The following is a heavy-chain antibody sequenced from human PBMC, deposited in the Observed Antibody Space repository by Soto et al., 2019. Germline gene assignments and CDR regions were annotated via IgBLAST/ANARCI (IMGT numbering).Heavy chain of an antibody. CDR2: IYYSGST. J-gene: IGHJ5*02. CDR3: ARRGGCTSCYENWFDP. Sequence: SEPLSLTCTFSDCSISGSSCYWGWIRQPPGKGLEWIGSIYYSGSTYYNPSLKSRVTISVDTSKNQFSLKLSSVTAADTAVYYCARRGGCTSCYENWFDPWGQGTLVTVSS. V-gene: IGHV4-39*01. CDR1: DCSISGSSCY. D-gene: IGHD2-2*01.